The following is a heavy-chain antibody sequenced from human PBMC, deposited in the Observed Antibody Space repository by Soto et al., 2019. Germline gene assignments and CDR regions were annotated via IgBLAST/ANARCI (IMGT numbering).Heavy chain of an antibody. CDR1: GFTFSSYG. V-gene: IGHV3-30*18. Sequence: GGSLRLSCAASGFTFSSYGMHWVRQAPGKGLEWVAVISYDGSNKYYADSVKGRFTISRDNSKNTLYLQMNSLRAEDTAVYYCAKDMEVVVAATAPFDYWGQGTLVTVSS. CDR2: ISYDGSNK. J-gene: IGHJ4*02. D-gene: IGHD2-15*01. CDR3: AKDMEVVVAATAPFDY.